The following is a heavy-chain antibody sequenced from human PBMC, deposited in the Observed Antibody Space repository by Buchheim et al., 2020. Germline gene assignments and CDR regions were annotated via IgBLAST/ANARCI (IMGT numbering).Heavy chain of an antibody. J-gene: IGHJ6*02. CDR3: ASLSYYDFWSGYYTLVYGMDV. D-gene: IGHD3-3*01. V-gene: IGHV3-30-3*01. CDR1: GFTFSSYA. Sequence: QVQLVESGGGVVQPGRSLRLSCAASGFTFSSYAMHWVRQAPGKGLEWVAVISYDGSNKYYADSVKGRFTISRDNSKNTLYLQMNSLRAEDTAVYYCASLSYYDFWSGYYTLVYGMDVWGQGTT. CDR2: ISYDGSNK.